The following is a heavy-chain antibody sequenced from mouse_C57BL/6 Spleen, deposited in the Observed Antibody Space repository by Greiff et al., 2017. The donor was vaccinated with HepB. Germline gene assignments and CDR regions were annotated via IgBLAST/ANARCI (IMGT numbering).Heavy chain of an antibody. Sequence: VQLQQSGAELVMPGASVKLSCKASGYTFTSYWMHWVKQRPGQGLEWIGEIDPSDSYTNYNQKFKGKSTLTVDKSSSTAYMQLSSLTSEDSAVYYCARSGWDWGAMDYWGQGTSVTVSS. CDR3: ARSGWDWGAMDY. CDR1: GYTFTSYW. V-gene: IGHV1-69*01. J-gene: IGHJ4*01. CDR2: IDPSDSYT. D-gene: IGHD4-1*01.